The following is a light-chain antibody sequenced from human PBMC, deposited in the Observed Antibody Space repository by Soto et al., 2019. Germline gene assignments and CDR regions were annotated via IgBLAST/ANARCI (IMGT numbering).Light chain of an antibody. V-gene: IGKV3-20*01. Sequence: ETVLTQSPGTVSLSPGESATLSCRASHSVAKSYLAWFQHKPGQAPRLLIHDASSRATGIPDRFSGSGSGTDFTLTVSRLEPEDFAVYYCHQYADSPLTFGGGTKVEIK. J-gene: IGKJ4*01. CDR1: HSVAKSY. CDR3: HQYADSPLT. CDR2: DAS.